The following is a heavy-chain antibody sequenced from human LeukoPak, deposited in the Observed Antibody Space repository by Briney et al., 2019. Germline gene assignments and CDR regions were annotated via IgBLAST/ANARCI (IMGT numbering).Heavy chain of an antibody. CDR3: ARRPSGWLLDYYFDY. D-gene: IGHD6-19*01. CDR2: IYYSGGT. J-gene: IGHJ4*02. Sequence: SETLSLTCTVSGGSISSSSYYWGWIRQPPGKGLEWIGSIYYSGGTYYNPSLKSRVTISVDTSKNQFSLKLSSVTAADTAVYYCARRPSGWLLDYYFDYWGQGTLVTVSS. V-gene: IGHV4-39*01. CDR1: GGSISSSSYY.